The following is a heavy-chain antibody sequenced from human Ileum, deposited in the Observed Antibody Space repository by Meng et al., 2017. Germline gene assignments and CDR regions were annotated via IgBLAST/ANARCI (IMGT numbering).Heavy chain of an antibody. D-gene: IGHD5-24*01. J-gene: IGHJ4*01. CDR1: GDSVSSNSAA. CDR3: ARESDGNNPFDY. Sequence: SQTLSLTCAISGDSVSSNSAAWNWIRLSPSRGLEWLGRTSYRSRWWHDYGVSVKSRITINPDTSKNQFSLQLNSVTPEDTAVYYCARESDGNNPFDYWGLGTLVTVSS. V-gene: IGHV6-1*01. CDR2: TSYRSRWWH.